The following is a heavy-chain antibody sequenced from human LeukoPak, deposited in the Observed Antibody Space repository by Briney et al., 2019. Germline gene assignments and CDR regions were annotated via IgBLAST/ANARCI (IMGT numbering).Heavy chain of an antibody. CDR3: ARTVRYSYGYRHLPSDYYYYYMDV. Sequence: SETLSLTCAVYGGSFSGYYWSWIRQPPGKGLEWIGEINHSGSTNYNPSLKSRVTISVDTSKNQFSLKLSSVTAADTAVYYCARTVRYSYGYRHLPSDYYYYYMDVWGKGTTVTVS. CDR1: GGSFSGYY. D-gene: IGHD5-18*01. CDR2: INHSGST. J-gene: IGHJ6*03. V-gene: IGHV4-34*01.